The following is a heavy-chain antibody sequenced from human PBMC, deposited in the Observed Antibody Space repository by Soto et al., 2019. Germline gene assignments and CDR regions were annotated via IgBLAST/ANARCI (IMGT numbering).Heavy chain of an antibody. CDR3: ACFPGQGVAGIDARDI. Sequence: PSETLSLTSTVSGGSISSYYWSGFRQPPGKGLEWIGYIYYSGSTNYTPSLKSRVTISVDTSKNQFSLKLTSVTPADTAGYYSACFPGQGVAGIDARDIWGRGTMVIVS. CDR2: IYYSGST. J-gene: IGHJ3*02. V-gene: IGHV4-59*08. CDR1: GGSISSYY. D-gene: IGHD6-19*01.